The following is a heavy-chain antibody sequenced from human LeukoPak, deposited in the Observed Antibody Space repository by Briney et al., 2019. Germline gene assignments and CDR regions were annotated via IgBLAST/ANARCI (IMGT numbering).Heavy chain of an antibody. J-gene: IGHJ5*02. Sequence: SETLSLTCAVYGGSFSGCYWSWIRQPPGKGLEWIGEINHSGSTNYNPSLKSRVTISVDTSKNQFSLKLSSVTAADTAVYYCARGVPFWGRFDPWGQGTLVTVSS. D-gene: IGHD7-27*01. CDR1: GGSFSGCY. V-gene: IGHV4-34*01. CDR2: INHSGST. CDR3: ARGVPFWGRFDP.